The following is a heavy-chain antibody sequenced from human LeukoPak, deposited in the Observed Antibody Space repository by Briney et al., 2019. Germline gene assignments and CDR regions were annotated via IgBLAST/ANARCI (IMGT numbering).Heavy chain of an antibody. CDR2: IYYSGST. J-gene: IGHJ6*02. D-gene: IGHD3-16*02. V-gene: IGHV4-59*01. Sequence: SETLSLTCTVSGGSISSYYWSWIRQPPGKGLEWIGYIYYSGSTNYNPSLKSRVTISVDTSKNQFSLKLSSVTAADTAVYYCARDVRYYYYGMDVWGQGTTVTVSS. CDR3: ARDVRYYYYGMDV. CDR1: GGSISSYY.